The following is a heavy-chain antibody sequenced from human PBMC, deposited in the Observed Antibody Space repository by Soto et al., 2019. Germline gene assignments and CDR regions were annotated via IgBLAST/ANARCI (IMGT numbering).Heavy chain of an antibody. Sequence: EVQLVESGGGLEQPGGSLRLSCAASGFTFSTYSMSWVRQAPGKGLEWVSYISSSRSTTYYADSVKGRFTISRDNAKNSLFLQMDSLRAEDTAVYYCAREGKLLTIVRGVIDDVPNYSDYWGQGTLVTVSS. D-gene: IGHD3-10*01. V-gene: IGHV3-48*01. CDR2: ISSSRSTT. CDR1: GFTFSTYS. CDR3: AREGKLLTIVRGVIDDVPNYSDY. J-gene: IGHJ4*02.